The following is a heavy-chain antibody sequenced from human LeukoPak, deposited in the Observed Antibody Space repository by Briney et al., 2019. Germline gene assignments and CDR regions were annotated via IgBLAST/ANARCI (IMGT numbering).Heavy chain of an antibody. Sequence: GGSLRLSCATSGFTFSKAWMNWVRQAPGKGLEWVSYISSSGSTVYYADSVKGRFTISRDNAKSSLFLQMNGLRAEDTAVYYCARHDSSGYHFDYWGQGTLVTVSS. CDR2: ISSSGSTV. D-gene: IGHD3-22*01. V-gene: IGHV3-48*03. J-gene: IGHJ4*02. CDR3: ARHDSSGYHFDY. CDR1: GFTFSKAW.